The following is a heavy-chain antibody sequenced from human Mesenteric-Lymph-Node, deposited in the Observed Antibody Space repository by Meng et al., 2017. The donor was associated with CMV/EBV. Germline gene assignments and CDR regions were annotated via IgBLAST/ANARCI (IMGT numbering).Heavy chain of an antibody. CDR3: LRGLGSGSVDY. J-gene: IGHJ4*02. CDR1: GFTFSSYW. Sequence: GGSLRLSCAASGFTFSSYWMHWVRQAPGKGLVWVSRINSDGSSTSYADSVKGRFTISRDNAKNTLYLQMNSLRAEEKAVYYCLRGLGSGSVDYWGQGTLVTVSS. V-gene: IGHV3-74*01. D-gene: IGHD3-10*01. CDR2: INSDGSST.